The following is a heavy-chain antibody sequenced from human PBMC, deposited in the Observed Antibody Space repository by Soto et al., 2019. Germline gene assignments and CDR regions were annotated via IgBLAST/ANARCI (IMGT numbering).Heavy chain of an antibody. D-gene: IGHD3-3*01. CDR2: ISSSSSYI. CDR1: GFTFSSYS. Sequence: GSLSLSCAASGFTFSSYSMNWVRQAPGKGLEWVSSISSSSSYIYYADSVKGRFTISRDNAKNSLYLQMNSLRAEDTAVYYSARDSSRFLEWLPGYYYGMDVWGQGTTVTVSS. V-gene: IGHV3-21*01. J-gene: IGHJ6*02. CDR3: ARDSSRFLEWLPGYYYGMDV.